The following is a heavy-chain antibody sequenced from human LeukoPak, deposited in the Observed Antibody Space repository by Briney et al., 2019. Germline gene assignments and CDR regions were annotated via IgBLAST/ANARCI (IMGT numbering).Heavy chain of an antibody. D-gene: IGHD3-22*01. CDR2: INPNSGGT. J-gene: IGHJ1*01. CDR1: GYTFTGYY. CDR3: ARGGGSSGYYDFQH. Sequence: ASVKVSCKASGYTFTGYYMHWVRQAPGQGLEWMGWINPNSGGTNYAQKFQGWDTMTRDTSISTAYMELSRLRSDDTAVYYCARGGGSSGYYDFQHWGQGTLVTVSS. V-gene: IGHV1-2*04.